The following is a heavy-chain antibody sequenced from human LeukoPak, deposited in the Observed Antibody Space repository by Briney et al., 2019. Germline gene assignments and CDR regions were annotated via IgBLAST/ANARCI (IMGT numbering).Heavy chain of an antibody. CDR2: INHSGST. D-gene: IGHD3-10*01. CDR3: ARGQLWFGESYFDY. Sequence: SETLSLTCAVYGGSFSGYYWSWIRQPPGKGLEWIGEINHSGSTNYNPSLKGRVTISVDTSKNQFSLKLSSVTAADTAVYYCARGQLWFGESYFDYWGQGTLVTVSS. CDR1: GGSFSGYY. J-gene: IGHJ4*02. V-gene: IGHV4-34*01.